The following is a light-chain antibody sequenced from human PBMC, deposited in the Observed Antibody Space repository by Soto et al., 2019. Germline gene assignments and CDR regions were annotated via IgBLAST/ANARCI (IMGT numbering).Light chain of an antibody. Sequence: EIVLTQSPGTLSLSPGERATLSCRASQSVSSSYLAWYQQKPGQAPRLLIYGASSRATGIPDRFSGSGSGTDFTLTISRLEPEDFAVYYCQQYGSSRLTFGTGTKVAIK. V-gene: IGKV3-20*01. J-gene: IGKJ3*01. CDR3: QQYGSSRLT. CDR2: GAS. CDR1: QSVSSSY.